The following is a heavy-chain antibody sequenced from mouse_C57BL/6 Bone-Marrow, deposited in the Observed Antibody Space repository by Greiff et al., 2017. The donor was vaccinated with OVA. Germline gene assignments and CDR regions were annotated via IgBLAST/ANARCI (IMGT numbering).Heavy chain of an antibody. CDR3: ASSPFYYGSSDWYFDV. V-gene: IGHV1-85*01. D-gene: IGHD1-1*01. CDR1: GYTFTSYD. Sequence: QVQLQQSGPELVKPGASVKLSCKASGYTFTSYDINWVKQRPGQGLEWIGWIYPRDGSTKYNEKFKGKATLTVDTSSSTAYMELHSLTSEDSAVYFCASSPFYYGSSDWYFDVWGTGTTVTVSS. CDR2: IYPRDGST. J-gene: IGHJ1*03.